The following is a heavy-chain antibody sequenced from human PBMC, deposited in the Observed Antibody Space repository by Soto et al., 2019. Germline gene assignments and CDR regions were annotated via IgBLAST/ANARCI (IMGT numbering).Heavy chain of an antibody. CDR2: SRNKAQSYTT. J-gene: IGHJ4*02. CDR3: TRPPISSAPGDDH. D-gene: IGHD2-2*02. V-gene: IGHV3-72*01. Sequence: EVQLVESGGGLVQPGGSLRLSCAASGFTFNDHYMDWVRQAPGKGLEWVGRSRNKAQSYTTAYAASVKGRFTISRDDSKNSLYLQMSSLKSEDTAVYYCTRPPISSAPGDDHWGQGTLVTVSS. CDR1: GFTFNDHY.